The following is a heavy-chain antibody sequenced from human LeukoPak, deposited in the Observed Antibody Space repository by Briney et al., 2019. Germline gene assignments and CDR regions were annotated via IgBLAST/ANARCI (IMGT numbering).Heavy chain of an antibody. CDR2: IDPSDSYT. CDR1: GYSFTSYW. D-gene: IGHD3-10*01. Sequence: GESLKISCKGSGYSFTSYWISWVRQMPGKGLEWMGRIDPSDSYTNYSPSFQGHVTISADKSISTAYLQRSSLKASDTAMYYCASGYDSGIQVPYYYYYGMDVWGQGTTVTVSS. CDR3: ASGYDSGIQVPYYYYYGMDV. V-gene: IGHV5-10-1*01. J-gene: IGHJ6*02.